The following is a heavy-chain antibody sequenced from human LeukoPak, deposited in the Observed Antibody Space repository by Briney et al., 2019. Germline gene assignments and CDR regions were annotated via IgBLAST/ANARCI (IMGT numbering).Heavy chain of an antibody. Sequence: GGSLRLSCEGSGFTLRSSDMNWVRQSPGKGLEWVSGISGSTGRTNYADSVKGRFTISRDTSKNTLFLQMSSLRVEDTAIYYCAKDHLLCTSTSCYIDYFDSWGQGTLVSVSS. CDR1: GFTLRSSD. CDR3: AKDHLLCTSTSCYIDYFDS. CDR2: ISGSTGRT. V-gene: IGHV3-23*01. J-gene: IGHJ4*02. D-gene: IGHD2-2*02.